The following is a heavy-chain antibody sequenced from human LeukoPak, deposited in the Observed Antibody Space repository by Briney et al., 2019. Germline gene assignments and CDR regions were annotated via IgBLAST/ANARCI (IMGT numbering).Heavy chain of an antibody. Sequence: SETLSLTCAVYGGSFSGYYWSWIRQPPGKGLEWIGEINHSGSANYNPSLKSRVTISVDTSKNQFSLKLSSVTAADTAVYYCARVIGGAADYWGQGTLVTVSS. CDR2: INHSGSA. CDR3: ARVIGGAADY. CDR1: GGSFSGYY. V-gene: IGHV4-34*01. J-gene: IGHJ4*02. D-gene: IGHD4-17*01.